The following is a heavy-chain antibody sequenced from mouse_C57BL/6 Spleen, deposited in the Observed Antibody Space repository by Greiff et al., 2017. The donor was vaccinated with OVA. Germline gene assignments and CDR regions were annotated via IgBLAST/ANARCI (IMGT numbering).Heavy chain of an antibody. CDR2: ISDGGSYT. Sequence: EVQGVESGGGLVKPGGSLKLSCAASGFTFSSYAMSWVRQTPEKRLEWVATISDGGSYTYYPDNVKGRFTISRDKAKNNLYLQMSHLKSEDTAMYYCARGRATPAWFAYWGQGTLVTVSA. CDR1: GFTFSSYA. J-gene: IGHJ3*01. V-gene: IGHV5-4*01. D-gene: IGHD1-1*01. CDR3: ARGRATPAWFAY.